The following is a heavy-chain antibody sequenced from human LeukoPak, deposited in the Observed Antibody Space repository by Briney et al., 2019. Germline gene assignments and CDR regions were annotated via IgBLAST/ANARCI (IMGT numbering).Heavy chain of an antibody. CDR3: AKVVSGYHFDY. CDR2: ISGSGGNT. Sequence: GGSLRLSCAASGFTFSSYVMSWVRRAPGKGPEWVSGISGSGGNTYYADSVKGRFTISRDNSQNTLYLQMNTLRAEDTAVYYCAKVVSGYHFDYWGQGTLVTVSS. CDR1: GFTFSSYV. J-gene: IGHJ4*02. D-gene: IGHD5-12*01. V-gene: IGHV3-23*01.